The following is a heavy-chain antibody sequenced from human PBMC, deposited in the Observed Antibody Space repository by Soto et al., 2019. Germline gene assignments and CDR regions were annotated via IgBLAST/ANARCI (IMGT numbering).Heavy chain of an antibody. CDR2: VYYSGST. V-gene: IGHV4-59*01. J-gene: IGHJ4*02. CDR3: ARDPGSWYFDS. Sequence: SETLSLTCTVSGGSISSYYWSWIRQPPGKGLELIGYVYYSGSTNYNPSLRSRVNISVDTSKNQLSLKMSSVTAADTAVYYCARDPGSWYFDSWGQGILVTVSS. CDR1: GGSISSYY. D-gene: IGHD3-10*01.